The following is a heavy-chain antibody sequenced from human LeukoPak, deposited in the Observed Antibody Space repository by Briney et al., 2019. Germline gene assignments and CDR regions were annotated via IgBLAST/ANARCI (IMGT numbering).Heavy chain of an antibody. D-gene: IGHD4-17*01. CDR1: GYTFTSYY. CDR3: AKVATVTTYALADY. J-gene: IGHJ4*02. V-gene: IGHV1-46*01. Sequence: ASVKVSCKASGYTFTSYYMHWVRQAPGQGLEWMGIINASDGRTSYAQKFQGRVTMTRDMSTSTVYMELSSLRAEDTAIYYCAKVATVTTYALADYWGQGTLVTVSS. CDR2: INASDGRT.